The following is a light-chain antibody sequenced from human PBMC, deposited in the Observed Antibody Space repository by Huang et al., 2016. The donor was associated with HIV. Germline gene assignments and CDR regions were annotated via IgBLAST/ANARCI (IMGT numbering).Light chain of an antibody. CDR3: QQRSDWPPT. V-gene: IGKV3-11*01. J-gene: IGKJ1*01. CDR1: QSVSVY. CDR2: NAS. Sequence: EIVLAQSPVTLSLSPGERATLACRASQSVSVYLAWYQQKAGQPPRLLLYNASNRATGIPARFSGSGSGTDFTLTISGLEPEDFAVYYCQQRSDWPPTFGRGTKVEIK.